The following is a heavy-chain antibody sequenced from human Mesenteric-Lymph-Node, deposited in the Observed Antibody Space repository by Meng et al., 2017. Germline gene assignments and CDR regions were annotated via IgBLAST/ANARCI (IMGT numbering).Heavy chain of an antibody. CDR3: AKDRRYSSSWSGGIDS. CDR1: GFSFDDYV. V-gene: IGHV3-43*01. Sequence: GGSLRLSCEASGFSFDDYVMHWVRQAPGKALEWVSLINWDGSTTYYGDSVKGRFTISRDNSKNSLYLQMNSLRSEDTALYYCAKDRRYSSSWSGGIDSWGQGTLVTVSS. CDR2: INWDGSTT. J-gene: IGHJ4*02. D-gene: IGHD6-13*01.